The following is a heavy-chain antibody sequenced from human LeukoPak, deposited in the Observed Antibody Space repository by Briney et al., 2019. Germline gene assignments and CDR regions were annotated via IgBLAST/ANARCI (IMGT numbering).Heavy chain of an antibody. Sequence: ASVKVSCKASGYTFTGYYMHWVRQPPGQGLEWMGRINPNSGGTNYAQKFQGRVTMTRDTYISTAYMELSRLRSDDTAVYYCAATVTTSYFDYWGQGTLVTVSS. CDR3: AATVTTSYFDY. CDR1: GYTFTGYY. J-gene: IGHJ4*02. V-gene: IGHV1-2*06. D-gene: IGHD4-17*01. CDR2: INPNSGGT.